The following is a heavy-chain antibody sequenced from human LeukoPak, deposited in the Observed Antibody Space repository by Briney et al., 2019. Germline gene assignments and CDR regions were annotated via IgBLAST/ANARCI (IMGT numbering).Heavy chain of an antibody. J-gene: IGHJ4*02. CDR1: GFTFSSYS. CDR2: ISSSSSYI. D-gene: IGHD4-23*01. Sequence: GGSLRLSCAASGFTFSSYSMNWVRQAPGEGLEWVSSISSSSSYIYYADSVKGRFTISRDNAKNSLYLQMNSLRAEDTAVYYCARANYGGNSDAFDYWGQGTLVTVSS. V-gene: IGHV3-21*01. CDR3: ARANYGGNSDAFDY.